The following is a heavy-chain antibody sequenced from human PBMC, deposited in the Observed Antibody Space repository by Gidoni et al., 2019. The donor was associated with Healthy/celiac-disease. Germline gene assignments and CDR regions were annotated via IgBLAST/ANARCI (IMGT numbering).Heavy chain of an antibody. V-gene: IGHV4-59*01. CDR1: GGSISSYY. CDR2: IYYSGST. Sequence: QVQLQESGPGLVKPSETLSLTCTVSGGSISSYYWSWIRQSPGKGLEWIGYIYYSGSTNYNPSLKSRVTISVDTSKNQFSLKLISVTAADTAVYYCARSLGRLPTDYWGQGTLVTVSS. J-gene: IGHJ4*02. CDR3: ARSLGRLPTDY. D-gene: IGHD1-26*01.